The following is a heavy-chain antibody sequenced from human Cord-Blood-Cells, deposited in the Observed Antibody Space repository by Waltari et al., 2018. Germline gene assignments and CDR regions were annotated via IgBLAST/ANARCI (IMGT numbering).Heavy chain of an antibody. V-gene: IGHV4-39*01. CDR2: IYYIGST. Sequence: QLQLQESGPGLVKPSETLSLTCTVSGGSISSSSYYWGWIRQPPGKGLEWIGSIYYIGSTYYNPALKSRVTISVDTSKNQFSLKLSSVTAADTAVYYCARREAFDIWGQGTMVTVSS. CDR1: GGSISSSSYY. J-gene: IGHJ3*02. CDR3: ARREAFDI.